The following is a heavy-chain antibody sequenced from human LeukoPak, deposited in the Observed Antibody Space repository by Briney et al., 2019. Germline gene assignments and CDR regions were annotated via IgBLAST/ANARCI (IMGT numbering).Heavy chain of an antibody. CDR2: INPNSGGT. CDR1: GYTFTGYY. V-gene: IGHV1-2*02. CDR3: ARGRFKNTYYYDSSGAARHAFDI. Sequence: ASVKVSCKASGYTFTGYYMHWVRQAPGQGLEWMGWINPNSGGTNYAQKFQGRVTMTRDTSISTVYMELSSLRSEDTAVYYCARGRFKNTYYYDSSGAARHAFDIWGQGTMVTVSS. J-gene: IGHJ3*02. D-gene: IGHD3-22*01.